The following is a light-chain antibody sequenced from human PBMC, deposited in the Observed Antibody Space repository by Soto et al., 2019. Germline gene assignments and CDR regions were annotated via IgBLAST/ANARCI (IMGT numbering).Light chain of an antibody. CDR1: SSDVGGYNS. CDR3: SSYTTSSTPRYV. J-gene: IGLJ1*01. Sequence: QSALTQPASVSGSPGQSITISCTGTSSDVGGYNSVSWYQQHPGKAPKLMIYEVSNRPSGVSNRFSGSQSGNTATLTISGLQAADEADYYCSSYTTSSTPRYVFGTGTKLTVL. V-gene: IGLV2-14*01. CDR2: EVS.